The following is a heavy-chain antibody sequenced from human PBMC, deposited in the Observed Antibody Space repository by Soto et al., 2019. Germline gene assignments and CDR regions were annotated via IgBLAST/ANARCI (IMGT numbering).Heavy chain of an antibody. D-gene: IGHD6-13*01. CDR2: IWYDASNK. CDR3: AIFHHSSWSFKFFQH. Sequence: GGSLRLSCVVSGVSLSNYGMHWVRQTPGKGLEWVAVIWYDASNKYYADSVKGRFTISRDNSKNTLFLQMNSLSAEDTAVYYCAIFHHSSWSFKFFQHSDQGNLVXVSS. CDR1: GVSLSNYG. V-gene: IGHV3-33*01. J-gene: IGHJ1*01.